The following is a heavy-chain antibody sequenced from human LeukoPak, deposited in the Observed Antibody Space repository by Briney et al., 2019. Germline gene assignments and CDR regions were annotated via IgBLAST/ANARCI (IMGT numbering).Heavy chain of an antibody. CDR2: ISAYNGNT. Sequence: ASVKVSCKASGYTFTSYGISRVRQAPGQGLEWMGWISAYNGNTNYAQKLQGRVTMTTDTSTSTAYMELRSLRSDDTAVYYCARDRVVVAASDWFDPWGQGTLVTVSS. J-gene: IGHJ5*02. D-gene: IGHD2-15*01. CDR1: GYTFTSYG. CDR3: ARDRVVVAASDWFDP. V-gene: IGHV1-18*01.